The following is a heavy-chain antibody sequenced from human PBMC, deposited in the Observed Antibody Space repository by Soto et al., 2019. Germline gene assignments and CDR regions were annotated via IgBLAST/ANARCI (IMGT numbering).Heavy chain of an antibody. D-gene: IGHD2-15*01. CDR3: ARDWDIVILSVPIPNYNYGMDV. CDR1: GFTFSAYA. Sequence: GGSLRLSCEGSGFTFSAYAMNWVRQAPGKGLEWVSYISSRSDTLYYADSVKGRFTISRDNAKNSVYLQVNNLRDEDTAVYYCARDWDIVILSVPIPNYNYGMDVWGQGTTVTSP. J-gene: IGHJ6*02. CDR2: ISSRSDTL. V-gene: IGHV3-48*02.